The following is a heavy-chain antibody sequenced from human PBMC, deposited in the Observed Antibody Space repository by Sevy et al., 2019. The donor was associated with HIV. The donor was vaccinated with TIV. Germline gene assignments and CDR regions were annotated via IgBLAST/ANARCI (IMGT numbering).Heavy chain of an antibody. Sequence: SETLSLTCTVSGGSISSGSYYWSWIRQPAGKGLEWIGRIYTSGSTNYNPSLKSRVTISVDTSKNQFSLKLSSVTAADTAVYYCAREEGFYYYYMDVWGKGTTVTVSS. CDR2: IYTSGST. CDR1: GGSISSGSYY. V-gene: IGHV4-61*02. J-gene: IGHJ6*03. CDR3: AREEGFYYYYMDV.